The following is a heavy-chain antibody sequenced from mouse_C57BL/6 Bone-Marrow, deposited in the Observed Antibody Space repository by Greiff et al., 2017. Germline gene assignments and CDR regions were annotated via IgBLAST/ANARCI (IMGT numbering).Heavy chain of an antibody. CDR2: IWGDGST. Sequence: VKLVESGPGLVAPSQSLSITCTVSGFSLTSYGVSWVRQPPGTGLEWLGVIWGDGSTNYHSALISRLGISKDNAKIQVFLRLNSLQTDDTATSYCAKEESTRYYAMDYWGQGTSVTVSS. D-gene: IGHD5-1*01. J-gene: IGHJ4*01. CDR3: AKEESTRYYAMDY. V-gene: IGHV2-3*01. CDR1: GFSLTSYG.